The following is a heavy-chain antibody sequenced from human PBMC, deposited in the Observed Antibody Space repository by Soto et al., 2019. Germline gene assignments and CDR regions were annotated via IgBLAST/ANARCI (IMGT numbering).Heavy chain of an antibody. Sequence: QVQLVESGGGVVQPGRSLRLSCAASGFTFSSYAMHWVRQAPGKGLEWVAVISYDGSNKYYADSVKGRFTISRDNSKNTLYLQMNSLRAEETAVYYWARDGDCSGGSRYSRGGYFDYWGQGTLVTVSS. J-gene: IGHJ4*02. V-gene: IGHV3-30-3*01. CDR1: GFTFSSYA. CDR2: ISYDGSNK. D-gene: IGHD2-15*01. CDR3: ARDGDCSGGSRYSRGGYFDY.